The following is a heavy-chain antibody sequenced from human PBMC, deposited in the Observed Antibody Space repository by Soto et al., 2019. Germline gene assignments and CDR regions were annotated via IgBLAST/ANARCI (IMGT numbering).Heavy chain of an antibody. J-gene: IGHJ5*02. CDR1: DGSSSSSSYY. Sequence: LETMSLTSTVADGSSSSSSYYWGWIRQPPGKGLEWIGNIYYSGSTYYNPSLKSRVTISVDTSKNQFSLKLSSVTAADTAVYYCARHDGVCSGGSCYSEWFDPWGQGTLVTVSS. CDR2: IYYSGST. V-gene: IGHV4-39*01. CDR3: ARHDGVCSGGSCYSEWFDP. D-gene: IGHD2-15*01.